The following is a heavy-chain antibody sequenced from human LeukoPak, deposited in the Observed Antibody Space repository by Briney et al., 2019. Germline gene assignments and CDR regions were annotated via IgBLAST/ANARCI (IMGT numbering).Heavy chain of an antibody. CDR3: ARPGYDILTGYSIPFDY. V-gene: IGHV3-53*01. J-gene: IGHJ4*02. CDR1: GFTVSSNY. CDR2: IYSGGTT. D-gene: IGHD3-9*01. Sequence: GGSLRLSCAASGFTVSSNYMSWVRQAPGKGLEWVSVIYSGGTTYYADSVKGRFTISRDNSKNTLYLQMNSQRAEDTAVYYCARPGYDILTGYSIPFDYWGQGTLVTVSS.